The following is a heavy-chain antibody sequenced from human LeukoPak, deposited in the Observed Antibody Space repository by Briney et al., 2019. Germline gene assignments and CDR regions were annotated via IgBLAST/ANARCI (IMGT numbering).Heavy chain of an antibody. CDR3: GRRKFSSPWSDP. V-gene: IGHV5-51*01. J-gene: IGHJ5*02. Sequence: GESLKISCKGSGDTFATSWISWVRQLPGKGLEWMGVIYPGDSRTRYNPSFQGQVTISADRSINTAYLQWNSLKASDTAMYYCGRRKFSSPWSDPWGQGTLVTVSS. CDR2: IYPGDSRT. D-gene: IGHD2-2*01. CDR1: GDTFATSW.